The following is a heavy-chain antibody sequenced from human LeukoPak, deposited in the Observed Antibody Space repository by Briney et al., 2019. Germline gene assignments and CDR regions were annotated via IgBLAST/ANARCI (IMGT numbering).Heavy chain of an antibody. CDR3: AYYSSSWYRGYFQH. D-gene: IGHD6-13*01. V-gene: IGHV1-8*01. J-gene: IGHJ1*01. CDR1: GYTFTSYD. Sequence: GASVKVSCKASGYTFTSYDINWVRQATGQGLEWMGWMNPNSGNTGYAQKFQGRVTMTRNTSISTAYMELSSLRSEDTAVYYCAYYSSSWYRGYFQHWGQGTLVTVSS. CDR2: MNPNSGNT.